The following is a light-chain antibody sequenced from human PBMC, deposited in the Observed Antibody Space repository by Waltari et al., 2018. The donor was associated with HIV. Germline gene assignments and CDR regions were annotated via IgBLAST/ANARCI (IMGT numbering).Light chain of an antibody. Sequence: QSALTQPASVSGSPGQSITISCTGTSSDVGGYNYVSWYQQHPGKAPKLMIYEVSKRPSGVSNRFSGSKSGNTASLTISGLQAEDEADYCCCSYAGSSTYVFGTGTKVTVL. J-gene: IGLJ1*01. V-gene: IGLV2-23*02. CDR2: EVS. CDR1: SSDVGGYNY. CDR3: CSYAGSSTYV.